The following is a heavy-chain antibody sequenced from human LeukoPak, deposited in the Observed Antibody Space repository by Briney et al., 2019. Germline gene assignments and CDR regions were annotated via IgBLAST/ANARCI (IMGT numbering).Heavy chain of an antibody. J-gene: IGHJ4*02. D-gene: IGHD6-13*01. CDR3: ARESGIAAADLDFDY. Sequence: GGSLRLSCAASGFTFSSYAMSWVRQAPGKGLEWVSSISSSSSYIYYADSVKGRFTISRDNAKNSLYLQMNSLRAEDTAVYYCARESGIAAADLDFDYWGQGTLVTVSS. CDR1: GFTFSSYA. CDR2: ISSSSSYI. V-gene: IGHV3-21*01.